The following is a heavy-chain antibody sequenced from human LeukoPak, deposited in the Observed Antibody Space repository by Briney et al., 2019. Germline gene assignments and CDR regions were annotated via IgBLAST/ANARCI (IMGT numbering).Heavy chain of an antibody. CDR2: IWHDGSAE. D-gene: IGHD6-19*01. Sequence: GGSLRLSCAASGFIFRNYGMYWVRQAPGKGLEGVAVIWHDGSAEFYADSVKGRFSISRDDSENTVYLQMNSLRVEDTALYYCARDSRGGWSGYFDLWGQGIVVTVSS. CDR3: ARDSRGGWSGYFDL. J-gene: IGHJ5*01. CDR1: GFIFRNYG. V-gene: IGHV3-33*07.